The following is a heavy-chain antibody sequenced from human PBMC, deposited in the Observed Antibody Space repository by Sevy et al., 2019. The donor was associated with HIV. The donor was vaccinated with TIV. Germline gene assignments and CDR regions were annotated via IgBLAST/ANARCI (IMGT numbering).Heavy chain of an antibody. CDR1: GDTFTNNY. CDR2: VDPSAGKT. V-gene: IGHV1-46*01. CDR3: VRADPGQHFDS. J-gene: IGHJ4*02. Sequence: ASVKVSCKASGDTFTNNYIHWVRQAPGQGLEWMGMVDPSAGKTTYPQKFQGRVTMTRDTSTSILYMELSSLRYEDTAVYYCVRADPGQHFDSWGQGTLVTVSS.